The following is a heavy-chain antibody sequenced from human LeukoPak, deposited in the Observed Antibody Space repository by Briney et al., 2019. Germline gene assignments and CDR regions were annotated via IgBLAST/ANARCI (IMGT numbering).Heavy chain of an antibody. CDR1: GFSFMYAW. D-gene: IGHD2/OR15-2a*01. Sequence: GGSLRLSCAASGFSFMYAWMIWVRQAPGKGLEWVGRIKSNADGGTPDYAAPARGRFTISRDDSKNTLYLQMNSLKTENTAVYYCTTFYHEYSPYWGRGTLVTVSS. CDR2: IKSNADGGTP. CDR3: TTFYHEYSPY. J-gene: IGHJ4*02. V-gene: IGHV3-15*01.